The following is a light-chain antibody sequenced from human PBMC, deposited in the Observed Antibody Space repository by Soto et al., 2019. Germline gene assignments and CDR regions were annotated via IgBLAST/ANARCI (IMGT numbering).Light chain of an antibody. CDR3: QTWGTGSAIVV. CDR1: SGHRNYA. V-gene: IGLV4-69*01. CDR2: VNSGGSH. Sequence: QPVLTQSPSASASLGASVKLTCTLSSGHRNYAIAWHQQQPEKGPRYLMKVNSGGSHIKGDGIPDRFSGSSSGAERYLFISSLQSGDEADYYCQTWGTGSAIVVFGGGTQLTVL. J-gene: IGLJ7*01.